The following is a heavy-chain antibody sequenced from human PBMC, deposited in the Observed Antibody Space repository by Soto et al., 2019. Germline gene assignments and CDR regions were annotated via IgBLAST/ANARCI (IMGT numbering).Heavy chain of an antibody. V-gene: IGHV4-34*01. J-gene: IGHJ4*02. CDR2: INHSGST. CDR1: GGSFSGYY. Sequence: QVQLQQWGAGLLKPSETLSLTCAVYGGSFSGYYCSWIRQPPGKGLEWIGEINHSGSTNYNPSLKSRVTISVDTSKNQFSLKLSSVTAADTAVYYCAREIEGAAAEVRRHEYSFDYWGQGTLVTVSS. D-gene: IGHD6-13*01. CDR3: AREIEGAAAEVRRHEYSFDY.